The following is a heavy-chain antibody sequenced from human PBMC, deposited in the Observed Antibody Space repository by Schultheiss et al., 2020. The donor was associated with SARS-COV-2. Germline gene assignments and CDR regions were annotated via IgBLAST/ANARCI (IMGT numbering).Heavy chain of an antibody. CDR3: ASGPEGEYQLLWPWFDP. V-gene: IGHV3-30*03. D-gene: IGHD2-2*01. Sequence: GGSLRLSCAASGFTFSSYGMHWVRQAPGKGLEWVAVISYDGSNKYYADSVKGRFTISRDNAKNSLYLQMNSLRAEDTAVYYCASGPEGEYQLLWPWFDPWGQGTLVTVSS. CDR1: GFTFSSYG. J-gene: IGHJ5*02. CDR2: ISYDGSNK.